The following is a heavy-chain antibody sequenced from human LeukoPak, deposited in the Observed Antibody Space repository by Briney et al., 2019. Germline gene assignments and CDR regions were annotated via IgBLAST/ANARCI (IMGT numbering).Heavy chain of an antibody. CDR2: IFYSGRT. CDR3: AREEYSGGNNWFDF. J-gene: IGHJ5*01. V-gene: IGHV4-59*01. CDR1: GGSINNYY. Sequence: KPSETLSLTCTVSGGSINNYYWSWIRQPPGKGLEWIGSIFYSGRTNYKPSLKSRVITSVDTSRNQFSLKMTYVTAADTAVYYCAREEYSGGNNWFDFWGQGTLVTVSS. D-gene: IGHD1-26*01.